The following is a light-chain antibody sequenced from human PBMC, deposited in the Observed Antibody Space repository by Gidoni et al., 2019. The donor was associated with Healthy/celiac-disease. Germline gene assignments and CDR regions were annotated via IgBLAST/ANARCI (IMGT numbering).Light chain of an antibody. J-gene: IGKJ1*01. CDR3: HQAYSFPPWT. V-gene: IGKV1-12*01. CDR1: QGISSW. Sequence: DIQMTKSPSSVSASVGDRVTITCRACQGISSWLAWYQQKPGNAPKLLIYAASSLQRGFPSRFRGSGSGTDFTLTLSRLQPDDFAPHSCHQAYSFPPWTFGQGTKVEIK. CDR2: AAS.